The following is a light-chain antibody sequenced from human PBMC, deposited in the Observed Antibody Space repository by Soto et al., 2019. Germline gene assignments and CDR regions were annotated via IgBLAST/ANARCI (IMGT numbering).Light chain of an antibody. CDR1: SSDVGAYNY. CDR2: DVY. Sequence: QSALTQPASVSGSPGQSITISCTGTSSDVGAYNYVSWYQHHPGKAPKLMIYDVYNRPSGVSHRFSGSKSGNTASLTISGLQAEDEADYYCNSYTSSSTLLFGGGTKLTVL. J-gene: IGLJ2*01. CDR3: NSYTSSSTLL. V-gene: IGLV2-14*03.